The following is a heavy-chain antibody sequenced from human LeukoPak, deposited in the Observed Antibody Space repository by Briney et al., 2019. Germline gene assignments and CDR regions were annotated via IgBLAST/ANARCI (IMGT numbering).Heavy chain of an antibody. V-gene: IGHV1-69*04. CDR1: GGTFSSYA. J-gene: IGHJ4*02. CDR3: ARDLESYYYGSGSYPTGY. Sequence: ASVKVSCKASGGTFSSYAISWVRQAPGQGLEWMGRIIPILGIANYAQKFQGRVTITADKSTSTAYMELSSLRSEDTAVYYCARDLESYYYGSGSYPTGYWGQGTLVTASS. D-gene: IGHD3-10*01. CDR2: IIPILGIA.